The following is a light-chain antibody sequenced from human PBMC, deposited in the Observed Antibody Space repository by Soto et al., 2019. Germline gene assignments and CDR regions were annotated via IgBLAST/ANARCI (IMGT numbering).Light chain of an antibody. CDR1: SSDVGGYNY. CDR2: EVS. V-gene: IGLV2-8*01. J-gene: IGLJ1*01. CDR3: SSYAGSTPYV. Sequence: QSVLTQPPSASGCPGQSVTISCTGTSSDVGGYNYVSWYQQHPGKAPKLMIYEVSKRPSGVPDRFSGSKSGNTASLTVSGLQAEDEADYYCSSYAGSTPYVFGTGTKVTVL.